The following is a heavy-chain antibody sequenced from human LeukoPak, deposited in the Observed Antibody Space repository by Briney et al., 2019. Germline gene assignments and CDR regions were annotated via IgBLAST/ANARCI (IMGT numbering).Heavy chain of an antibody. CDR3: ARVGFDGAY. V-gene: IGHV4-39*02. J-gene: IGHJ4*02. CDR2: IDYYGTA. Sequence: PSETLSLTCNVSGDSIYGSTYYWSWIRQPPGKGLECIVNIDYYGTAHYIPSLKSRITISVYTSKNHFSLKVMSVTVADSAVYYCARVGFDGAYWGQGILVTVSS. D-gene: IGHD3-9*01. CDR1: GDSIYGSTYY.